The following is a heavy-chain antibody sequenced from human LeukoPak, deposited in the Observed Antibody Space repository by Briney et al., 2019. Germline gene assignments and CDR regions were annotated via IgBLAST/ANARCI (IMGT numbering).Heavy chain of an antibody. Sequence: ASVKVSCKASGYTFTSYGISWVRQAPGQGPEWMGWISAYNGNTNYAQKLQGRVTMTTDTSTSTAYMELRSLRSDDTAVYYCARVTSVGGSGSYYNWFDPWGQGTLVTVSS. D-gene: IGHD3-10*01. CDR2: ISAYNGNT. J-gene: IGHJ5*02. CDR1: GYTFTSYG. V-gene: IGHV1-18*01. CDR3: ARVTSVGGSGSYYNWFDP.